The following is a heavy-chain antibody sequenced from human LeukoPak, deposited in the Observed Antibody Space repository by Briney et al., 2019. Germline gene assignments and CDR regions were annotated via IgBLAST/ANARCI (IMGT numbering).Heavy chain of an antibody. J-gene: IGHJ4*02. CDR3: ARAHSYSGFAEADY. CDR2: IYYSGST. V-gene: IGHV4-59*01. Sequence: SETLSLTCSVSGGXFRSYYWTWIRQPPGKGLEWFAYIYYSGSTNYNPSLKSRVTISLDTSQNQFSLNLSYVTAADTAVYYCARAHSYSGFAEADYWGQGTLVTVSS. D-gene: IGHD5-12*01. CDR1: GGXFRSYY.